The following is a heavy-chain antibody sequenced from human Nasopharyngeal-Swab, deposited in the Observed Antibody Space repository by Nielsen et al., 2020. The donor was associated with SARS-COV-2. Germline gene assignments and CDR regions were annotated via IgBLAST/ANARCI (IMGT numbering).Heavy chain of an antibody. CDR3: ATDKFYNAYD. CDR1: AYNFRDYW. J-gene: IGHJ4*02. V-gene: IGHV3-74*03. CDR2: IKSDGISI. D-gene: IGHD3-10*01. Sequence: GESLKIPCVASAYNFRDYWMHWFRQAPGKGLVWVSRIKSDGISITYADSVKGRFTISRDDAKKTLYLQMNSLRAEDTAVYYCATDKFYNAYDWGQGTLVTVSS.